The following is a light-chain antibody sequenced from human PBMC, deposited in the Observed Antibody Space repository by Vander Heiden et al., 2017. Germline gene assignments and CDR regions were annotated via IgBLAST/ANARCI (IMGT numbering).Light chain of an antibody. CDR2: WAS. J-gene: IGKJ2*01. CDR3: QQKYNTPRT. Sequence: DIVMTQSPDSLAVSLGERATINCKSSQTILYSSDNKNYLPWYQQKPGQPPKLLIYWASTRESGVPDRCSGSGSGTDFTLTISSLQAEDVALNYCQQKYNTPRTFGQGSKMDIK. V-gene: IGKV4-1*01. CDR1: QTILYSSDNKNY.